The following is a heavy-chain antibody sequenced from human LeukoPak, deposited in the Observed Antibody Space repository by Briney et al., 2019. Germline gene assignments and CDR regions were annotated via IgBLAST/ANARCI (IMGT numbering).Heavy chain of an antibody. V-gene: IGHV4-39*02. CDR2: IYYSGST. CDR1: GDSTSSDRYY. J-gene: IGHJ4*02. CDR3: ARGRPYSGGYHLDY. Sequence: SETLSLTCTVSGDSTSSDRYYGGWVRQPPGTGLEWIGNIYYSGSTYYNPSLKSRVTMSVDTSKNQFFLKLNSVTAADTAVYYCARGRPYSGGYHLDYWGQGTLVTVSA. D-gene: IGHD1-26*01.